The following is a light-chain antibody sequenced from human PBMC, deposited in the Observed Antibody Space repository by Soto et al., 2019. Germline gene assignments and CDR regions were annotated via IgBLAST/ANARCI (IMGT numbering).Light chain of an antibody. CDR2: GAS. V-gene: IGKV3-15*01. Sequence: EIVMTQSPATLAVYPGERATLSCRASQSVDINLAWYQQKPGQAPRLLIYGASTRATDMPGRFSGRGAGAEFTLTISSLQSEDFAVYYCQQYRSWPRTFGQGTKVDI. CDR1: QSVDIN. CDR3: QQYRSWPRT. J-gene: IGKJ1*01.